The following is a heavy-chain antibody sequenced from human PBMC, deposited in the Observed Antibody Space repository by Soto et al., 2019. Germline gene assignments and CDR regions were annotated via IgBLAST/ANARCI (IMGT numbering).Heavy chain of an antibody. CDR1: GFTFSSYA. D-gene: IGHD1-26*01. CDR3: ARDRNRGSYDPEYFQH. J-gene: IGHJ1*01. V-gene: IGHV3-30-3*01. Sequence: QVQLVESGGGVVQPGRSLRLSCAASGFTFSSYAMHWVRQAPGKGLEWLAVISYDGSNKYYADSVKGRFTISRDNSKNTLYLQMNSLRAEDTAVYYCARDRNRGSYDPEYFQHWGQGTLVTVSS. CDR2: ISYDGSNK.